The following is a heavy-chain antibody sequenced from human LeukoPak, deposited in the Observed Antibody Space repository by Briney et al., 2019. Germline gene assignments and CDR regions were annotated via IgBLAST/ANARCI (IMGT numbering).Heavy chain of an antibody. CDR1: GGTFSSYA. J-gene: IGHJ4*02. Sequence: SVEVSCKASGGTFSSYAISWVRQAPGQGLEWMGRIIPIFGTANYAQKFQGRVTITTDESTSTAYMELSSLRSEDTAVYYCARAKGRYSNYASYYFDYWGQGTLVTVSS. CDR2: IIPIFGTA. V-gene: IGHV1-69*05. CDR3: ARAKGRYSNYASYYFDY. D-gene: IGHD4-11*01.